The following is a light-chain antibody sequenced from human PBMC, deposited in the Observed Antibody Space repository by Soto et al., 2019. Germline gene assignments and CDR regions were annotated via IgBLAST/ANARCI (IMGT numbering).Light chain of an antibody. Sequence: QSVLTQPPSVSGAPGQRVTISCTGSSSNIGAGYDVHWYQQLPGTAPKLLIYGNSNRPSGVPDRFSGSKSGTSASLAITGLQAEDEAVYYCPSYDSSLGGRGGVFGGGTKLTVL. CDR1: SSNIGAGYD. CDR2: GNS. V-gene: IGLV1-40*01. J-gene: IGLJ2*01. CDR3: PSYDSSLGGRGGV.